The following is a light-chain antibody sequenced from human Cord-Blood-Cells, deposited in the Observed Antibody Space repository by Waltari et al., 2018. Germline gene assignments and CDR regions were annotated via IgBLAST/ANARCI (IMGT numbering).Light chain of an antibody. CDR1: SSDVGCYNY. J-gene: IGLJ3*02. CDR3: SSYTSSSTWV. Sequence: QSVLTQPASVSGSPGQSITISCTGTSSDVGCYNYVSWYQQHPGKAPKLMIYDVSNPPSGVSNRFSCSKSGNTASLTISGLQAEDEADYYCSSYTSSSTWVFGGGTKLTVL. V-gene: IGLV2-14*03. CDR2: DVS.